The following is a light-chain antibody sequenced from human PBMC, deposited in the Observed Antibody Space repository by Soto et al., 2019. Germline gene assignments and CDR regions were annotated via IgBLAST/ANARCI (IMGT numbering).Light chain of an antibody. CDR3: QQYNNWPPST. CDR1: QNVSSN. CDR2: GAS. V-gene: IGKV3-15*01. J-gene: IGKJ2*01. Sequence: EIVLTQSPATLPVSPGERATLSCRASQNVSSNLAWYQQKPGQAPRLLIYGASTRATGIPARFSGSGSGTEFTLTISSLQSEDFAVYYCQQYNNWPPSTFGQGTKVDIK.